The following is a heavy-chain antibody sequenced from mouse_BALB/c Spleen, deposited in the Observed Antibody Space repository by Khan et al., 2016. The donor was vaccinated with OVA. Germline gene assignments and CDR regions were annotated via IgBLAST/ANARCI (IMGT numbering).Heavy chain of an antibody. CDR2: ISSGGDYT. D-gene: IGHD4-1*01. CDR1: GFTFSSYS. Sequence: EVELVESGGDLVKPGGSLKFSCAASGFTFSSYSMSWVRQTPDKRLEWVATISSGGDYTYYSDNVKGRFTICRENAKNTLYLQMSSLKSEDSAVYYCASHVTGSFAYWGQGTLVTVSA. CDR3: ASHVTGSFAY. J-gene: IGHJ3*01. V-gene: IGHV5-6*01.